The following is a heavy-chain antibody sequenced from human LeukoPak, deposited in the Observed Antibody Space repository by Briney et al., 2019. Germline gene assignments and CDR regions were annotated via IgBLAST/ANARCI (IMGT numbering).Heavy chain of an antibody. CDR2: IIPIFGTE. CDR3: ARGGGEVGYCSGGSCRTFDY. CDR1: GGTFSSYA. Sequence: SVKVSCKASGGTFSSYAISWVRQAPGQGLGWMGGIIPIFGTENYAQKFQGRVTITADESTSTAYMELSSLRSEDTAVYYCARGGGEVGYCSGGSCRTFDYWGQGTLVTVSS. D-gene: IGHD2-15*01. J-gene: IGHJ4*02. V-gene: IGHV1-69*13.